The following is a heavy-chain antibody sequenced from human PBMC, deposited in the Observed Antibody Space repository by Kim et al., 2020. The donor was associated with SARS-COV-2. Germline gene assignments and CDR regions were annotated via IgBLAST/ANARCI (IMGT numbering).Heavy chain of an antibody. CDR2: LSTSSSVI. V-gene: IGHV3-48*02. Sequence: GGSLRLSCAASGFIFSSHDMNWVRQAPGKGLEWVSYLSTSSSVIYYADSVKGRFTISRDDAKTSLYLQMNSLRDDDTAVYYCARFFGSGSPTWNYFDYWGQGTLVTDSS. CDR3: ARFFGSGSPTWNYFDY. D-gene: IGHD3-10*01. J-gene: IGHJ4*02. CDR1: GFIFSSHD.